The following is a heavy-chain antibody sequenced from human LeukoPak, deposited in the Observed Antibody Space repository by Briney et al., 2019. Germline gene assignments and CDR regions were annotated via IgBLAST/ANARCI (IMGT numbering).Heavy chain of an antibody. D-gene: IGHD3-10*01. CDR1: GFIFSSHG. Sequence: GGTLRLSCAASGFIFSSHGMNWVRQAPGKGLEWVSGINWNGGSTGYADSVKGRFTTSRENAKNSLYLQMNSLRAEDTALYYCAREKGSGSYHYFDYWGQGTLVTVSS. V-gene: IGHV3-20*04. J-gene: IGHJ4*02. CDR2: INWNGGST. CDR3: AREKGSGSYHYFDY.